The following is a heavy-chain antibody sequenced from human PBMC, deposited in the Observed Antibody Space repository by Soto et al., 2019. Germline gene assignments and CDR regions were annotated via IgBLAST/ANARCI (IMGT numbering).Heavy chain of an antibody. V-gene: IGHV4-34*01. Sequence: QVQLQQWGAALLKPSETLSLTCAVYGGSFSGYYWSWIRQPPGKGLEWIGEINHSGSTNYNPSLKSRVTISVDTSKNQFSLKLSSVTAADTAVYYCARGRGYSGFYWGRGTLVTVSS. J-gene: IGHJ4*02. CDR1: GGSFSGYY. CDR2: INHSGST. CDR3: ARGRGYSGFY. D-gene: IGHD5-12*01.